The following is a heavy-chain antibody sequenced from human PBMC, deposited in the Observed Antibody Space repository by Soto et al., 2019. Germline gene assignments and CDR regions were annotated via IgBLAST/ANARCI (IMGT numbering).Heavy chain of an antibody. J-gene: IGHJ4*02. V-gene: IGHV4-34*01. Sequence: QVQLQQWGAGLLKPSETLSLTCAVYGESFSGYHWSWIRQPPGKGLEWIGEVNHSGSTNYNPSLKSRVTISEDTSKNQFSLKLSSVTAADTAVDYCARRFSGYDFDYWGQGTLVTVSS. D-gene: IGHD5-12*01. CDR3: ARRFSGYDFDY. CDR1: GESFSGYH. CDR2: VNHSGST.